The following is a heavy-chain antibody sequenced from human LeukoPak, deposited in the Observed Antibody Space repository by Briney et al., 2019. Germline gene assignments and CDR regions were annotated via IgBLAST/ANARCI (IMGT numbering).Heavy chain of an antibody. D-gene: IGHD3-10*01. CDR1: GFTFSDYY. V-gene: IGHV3-11*05. CDR3: ARVPRITMVRGVIMAYYFDY. CDR2: ISSSSSYT. J-gene: IGHJ4*02. Sequence: PGGSLRLSCAASGFTFSDYYMSWIRQAPGKGLEWVSYISSSSSYTNYADSVKGRFTISRDNAKNSLYLQMNSLRAEDTAVYYCARVPRITMVRGVIMAYYFDYWGQGTLVTASS.